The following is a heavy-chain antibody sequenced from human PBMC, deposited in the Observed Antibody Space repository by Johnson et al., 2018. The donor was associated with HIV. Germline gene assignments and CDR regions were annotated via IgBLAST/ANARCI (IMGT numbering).Heavy chain of an antibody. D-gene: IGHD2/OR15-2a*01. J-gene: IGHJ3*02. CDR2: IYSGGST. CDR3: ATNRGGAFDI. V-gene: IGHV3-NL1*01. Sequence: QMQLVESGGGVVQPGRSLRLSCAASGFTFSSYAMHWVRQAPGKGLEWVSIIYSGGSTYYADSVKGRFTISRDNSKNTLYLQMNSLRAEDTAVYYCATNRGGAFDIWGQGTMVTVSS. CDR1: GFTFSSYA.